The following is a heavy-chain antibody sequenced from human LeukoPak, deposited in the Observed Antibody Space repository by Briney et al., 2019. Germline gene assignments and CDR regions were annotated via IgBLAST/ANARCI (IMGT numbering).Heavy chain of an antibody. CDR2: INDRGVST. D-gene: IGHD3-10*01. CDR3: APGGPGYYFDY. V-gene: IGHV3-23*01. CDR1: GFPFSSYD. J-gene: IGHJ4*02. Sequence: GGSLRLSCAASGFPFSSYDMNWVRQAPGKGLEWVSRINDRGVSTYYADSVKGRFTISRDNSKNTLYLQMNSLRAEDTAVYYCAPGGPGYYFDYWGQGTLVTVSS.